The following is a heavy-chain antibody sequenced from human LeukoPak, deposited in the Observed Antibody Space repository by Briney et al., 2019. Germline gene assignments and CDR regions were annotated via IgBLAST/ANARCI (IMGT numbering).Heavy chain of an antibody. Sequence: SETLSLTCTVSGGSISSSSYYWGWIRQPPGKGLEWIGSIYYSESTYYNPSLKSRVTISVDTSKNQFSLKLSSVTAADTAVYYCASMYYYDSSGYHEDYYFDYWGQGTLVTVSS. D-gene: IGHD3-22*01. CDR2: IYYSEST. CDR1: GGSISSSSYY. V-gene: IGHV4-39*01. J-gene: IGHJ4*02. CDR3: ASMYYYDSSGYHEDYYFDY.